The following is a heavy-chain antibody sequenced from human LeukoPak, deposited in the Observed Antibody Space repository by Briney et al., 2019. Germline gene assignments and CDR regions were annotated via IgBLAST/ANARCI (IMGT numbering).Heavy chain of an antibody. Sequence: SVKVSCKASGSTFTSSAIQWVRQPRGQRLEWIGWIVVGSGNTNSAQKFQERVTITRDMSTSTAYMELSSLKSGDSAVYYCAAGSRYSGSYPYYYCYYYMDVWGKGTTVSVSS. CDR2: IVVGSGNT. V-gene: IGHV1-58*02. CDR1: GSTFTSSA. J-gene: IGHJ6*03. D-gene: IGHD1-26*01. CDR3: AAGSRYSGSYPYYYCYYYMDV.